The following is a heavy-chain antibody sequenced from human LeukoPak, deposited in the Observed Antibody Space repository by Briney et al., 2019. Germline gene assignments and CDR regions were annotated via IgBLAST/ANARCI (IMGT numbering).Heavy chain of an antibody. CDR1: GGSISSGGYY. V-gene: IGHV4-30-2*01. CDR2: IYHSGST. Sequence: SETLSLTCTVSGGSISSGGYYWSWIRQHPGKGLEWIGYIYHSGSTYYNPSLKSRVTISVDRSKNQFSLKLSSVTAADTAVYYCARDIPYYYGMDVWGQGTTVTVSS. D-gene: IGHD2-21*01. CDR3: ARDIPYYYGMDV. J-gene: IGHJ6*02.